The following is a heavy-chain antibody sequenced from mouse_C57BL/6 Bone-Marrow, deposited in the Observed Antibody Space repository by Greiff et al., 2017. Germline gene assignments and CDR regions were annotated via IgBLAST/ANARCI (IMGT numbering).Heavy chain of an antibody. CDR2: INPNYGTT. CDR3: AREDYYGSSYERYFDV. V-gene: IGHV1-39*01. J-gene: IGHJ1*03. D-gene: IGHD1-1*01. Sequence: LVESGPELVKPGASVKISCKASGYSFTDYNMNWVKQSNGKSLEWIGVINPNYGTTSYNQKFKGKATLTVDQSSSTAYMQLNSLTSEDSAVYYCAREDYYGSSYERYFDVWGTGTTVTVSS. CDR1: GYSFTDYN.